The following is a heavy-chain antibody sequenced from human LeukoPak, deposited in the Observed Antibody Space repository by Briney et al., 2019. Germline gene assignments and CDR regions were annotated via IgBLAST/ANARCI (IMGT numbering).Heavy chain of an antibody. CDR1: GGSVSSGSYY. D-gene: IGHD3-22*01. CDR2: IYYSGST. Sequence: SETLSLTCTVSGGSVSSGSYYWSWIRQPPGKGLEWIGYIYYSGSTNYNHSLKSRITISVDTSKNQFSLKLSSVTAADTAVYYCARDRQYYYDSSGYPHNWFDPWRQGTLVTVSS. V-gene: IGHV4-61*01. CDR3: ARDRQYYYDSSGYPHNWFDP. J-gene: IGHJ5*02.